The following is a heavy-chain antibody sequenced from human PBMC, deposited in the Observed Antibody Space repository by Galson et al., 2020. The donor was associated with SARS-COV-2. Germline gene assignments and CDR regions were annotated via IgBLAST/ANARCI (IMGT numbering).Heavy chain of an antibody. D-gene: IGHD3-22*01. Sequence: TGGSLRLSCAASGFTFSNAWMSWVRQAPGKGLEWVGRIKSKTDGGTTDYAAPVKGRFTISRDDSKNTLYLQMNSLKTEDTAVYYCTTGGVYYYVSSGYYVENDYRGQGTLVTVSS. CDR3: TTGGVYYYVSSGYYVENDY. CDR1: GFTFSNAW. CDR2: IKSKTDGGTT. J-gene: IGHJ4*02. V-gene: IGHV3-15*01.